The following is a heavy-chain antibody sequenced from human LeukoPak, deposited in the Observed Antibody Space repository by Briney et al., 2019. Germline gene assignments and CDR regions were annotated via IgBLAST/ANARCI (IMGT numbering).Heavy chain of an antibody. CDR1: GITFSSYS. CDR3: ARGGLSIMGY. J-gene: IGHJ4*02. CDR2: ISSSGSTK. Sequence: PGGSLRLSCGASGITFSSYSMNWVRQAPGKGLEWVSYISSSGSTKYYADSVKGRFTISRDNARNSLYLQMNSLRAEDTAVYFRARGGLSIMGYWGQGTLVTVSS. D-gene: IGHD2/OR15-2a*01. V-gene: IGHV3-48*01.